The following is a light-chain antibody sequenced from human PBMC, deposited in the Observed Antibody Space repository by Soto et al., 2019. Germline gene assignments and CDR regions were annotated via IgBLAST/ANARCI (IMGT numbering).Light chain of an antibody. CDR2: GAS. J-gene: IGKJ2*01. Sequence: DIQLTQSPIFLSASVGDRVTISCRASQAIVNYLAWYQQKPGKAPNLLIFGASTLQSGVPSRFSGRGSGTEFTLTISSLQPEEFATYYCQQLNSHPRTFGQGTKLEIK. CDR3: QQLNSHPRT. CDR1: QAIVNY. V-gene: IGKV1-9*01.